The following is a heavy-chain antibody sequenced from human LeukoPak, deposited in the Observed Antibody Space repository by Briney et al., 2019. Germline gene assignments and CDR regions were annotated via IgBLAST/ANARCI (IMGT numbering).Heavy chain of an antibody. Sequence: SETLSLTCTVSGGSIRSYYWSWIRQPPGRGLERIGYISYSGSTNSNPSLKSRATISVDTSKNQFSLKLSSVTAADTAVYYCAASDGYKGYGFWGQGTMDTVSS. CDR1: GGSIRSYY. V-gene: IGHV4-59*01. J-gene: IGHJ3*01. CDR2: ISYSGST. D-gene: IGHD5-24*01. CDR3: AASDGYKGYGF.